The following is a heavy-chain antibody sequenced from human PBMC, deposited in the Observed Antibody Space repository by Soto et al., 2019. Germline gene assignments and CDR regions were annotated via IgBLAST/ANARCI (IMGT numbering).Heavy chain of an antibody. J-gene: IGHJ4*02. CDR2: INAGNGNT. Sequence: QVQLVQSGAEVKKPGASVKVSCKASGYTFTSYAMHWVRQAPGQRLEWMGWINAGNGNTNYSQKFQGRVTITRDPSASTAYVELSSLGSEDTALYYCARDRNFGYSPDFDYWGQGTLVTVSS. CDR1: GYTFTSYA. CDR3: ARDRNFGYSPDFDY. D-gene: IGHD6-13*01. V-gene: IGHV1-3*01.